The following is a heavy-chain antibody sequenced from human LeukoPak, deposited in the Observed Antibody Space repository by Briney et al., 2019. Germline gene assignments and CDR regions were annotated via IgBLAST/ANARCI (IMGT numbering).Heavy chain of an antibody. D-gene: IGHD3-10*01. J-gene: IGHJ4*02. CDR2: IWYDGSNK. CDR3: ARDVRKQGLWS. Sequence: GGSLRLSCAASGFTFSSYGMHWVRQAPGKGLEWVAVIWYDGSNKYYADSVKGRFTISRDNSKNTLYLQMNSLRAEDTAVYYCARDVRKQGLWSWGQGTLVTVSS. V-gene: IGHV3-33*01. CDR1: GFTFSSYG.